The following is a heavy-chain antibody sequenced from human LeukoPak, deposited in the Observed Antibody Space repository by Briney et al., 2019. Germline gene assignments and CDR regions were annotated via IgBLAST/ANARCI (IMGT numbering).Heavy chain of an antibody. D-gene: IGHD6-19*01. J-gene: IGHJ5*02. Sequence: GGSLRLSCAASGFTVSSNYMSWVRQAPGKGLEWVSTISGSGTYYAGSVKGRFTISRDNSKNTLYLQMNSLRAEDTAVYFCAKGGTWSGWYWFDPWGQGTLVTVSS. V-gene: IGHV3-23*01. CDR2: ISGSGT. CDR3: AKGGTWSGWYWFDP. CDR1: GFTVSSNY.